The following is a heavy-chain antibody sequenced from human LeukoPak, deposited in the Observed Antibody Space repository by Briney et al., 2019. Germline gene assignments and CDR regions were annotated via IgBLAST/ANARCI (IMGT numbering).Heavy chain of an antibody. D-gene: IGHD4-17*01. J-gene: IGHJ4*02. Sequence: ASVKVSCKTSGYTFTNYGLNWVRQAPGQGLEWLGMINPSGDDPKYAQKFQGRVTVTRDTSTRVVYMEMSSLTSEDTSVYYCATSSTGQLSMSYWGQGTLVTVSS. CDR1: GYTFTNYG. V-gene: IGHV1-46*01. CDR3: ATSSTGQLSMSY. CDR2: INPSGDDP.